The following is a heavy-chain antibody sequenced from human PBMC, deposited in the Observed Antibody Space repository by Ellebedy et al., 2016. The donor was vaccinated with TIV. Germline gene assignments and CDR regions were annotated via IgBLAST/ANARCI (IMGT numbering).Heavy chain of an antibody. CDR2: VKSEADAAAP. Sequence: GESLKISCAASGLSLNSAWVSWVRQAPGKGLEWVGRVKSEADAAAPDYAAPAKGRFTISRDDSQNTLYLQMNSLQIEDTAVYFCISGYNLANWGQGTLVTVSS. CDR3: ISGYNLAN. J-gene: IGHJ4*02. D-gene: IGHD6-25*01. V-gene: IGHV3-15*01. CDR1: GLSLNSAW.